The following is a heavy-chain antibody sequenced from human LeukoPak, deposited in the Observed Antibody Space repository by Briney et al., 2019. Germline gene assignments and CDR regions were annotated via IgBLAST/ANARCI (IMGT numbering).Heavy chain of an antibody. Sequence: TGGSLRLSCAASGFTFDDYAMHWVRQAPGKGLEWVSGISWNSGSIGYADSVKGRFTISRDNAKNSLYLQMNSLRAEDTALYYCAKDTYDYVWGSYDYWGQGTLVTVSS. CDR3: AKDTYDYVWGSYDY. D-gene: IGHD3-16*01. V-gene: IGHV3-9*01. J-gene: IGHJ4*02. CDR1: GFTFDDYA. CDR2: ISWNSGSI.